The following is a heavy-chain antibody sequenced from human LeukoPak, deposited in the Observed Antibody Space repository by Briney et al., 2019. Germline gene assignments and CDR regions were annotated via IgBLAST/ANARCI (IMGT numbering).Heavy chain of an antibody. Sequence: PGGSLRLPCAASGFTVSSNYMTWVRQAPGQGLEWVSSIYTSGTTYFADSVKGRFTISRDNSKNTLYLQMNSLRVDDTAVYYCARDRPIDYWGQGTLVTVSS. V-gene: IGHV3-66*01. CDR1: GFTVSSNY. CDR3: ARDRPIDY. CDR2: IYTSGTT. J-gene: IGHJ4*02.